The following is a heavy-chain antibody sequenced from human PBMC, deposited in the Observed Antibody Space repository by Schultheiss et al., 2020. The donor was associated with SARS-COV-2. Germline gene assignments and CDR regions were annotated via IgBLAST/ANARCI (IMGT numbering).Heavy chain of an antibody. V-gene: IGHV3-23*01. CDR2: ISGSGGST. J-gene: IGHJ5*02. CDR1: GFTFDDYG. CDR3: ARKDSGSYWSWFDP. D-gene: IGHD1-26*01. Sequence: GGSLRLSFAASGFTFDDYGMSWVRQAPGKGLEWVSAISGSGGSTYYADSVKGRFTISRDNSKNTLYLQMNSLRAEDTAVYYCARKDSGSYWSWFDPWGQGTLVTVSS.